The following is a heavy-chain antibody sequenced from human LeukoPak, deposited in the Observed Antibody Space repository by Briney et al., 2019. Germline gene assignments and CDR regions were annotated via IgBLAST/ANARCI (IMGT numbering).Heavy chain of an antibody. CDR1: GGSFSGYY. CDR2: INHSGST. Sequence: KPSETLSLTCAVYGGSFSGYYWSWIRQPPGKGLEWIGEINHSGSTNYNPSLKSRVTISVDTSKNQFSLKLSSVTAADTAVYYCARAKKGFRSGYAINWFDPWGQGTLVTVSS. D-gene: IGHD3-3*01. J-gene: IGHJ5*02. V-gene: IGHV4-34*01. CDR3: ARAKKGFRSGYAINWFDP.